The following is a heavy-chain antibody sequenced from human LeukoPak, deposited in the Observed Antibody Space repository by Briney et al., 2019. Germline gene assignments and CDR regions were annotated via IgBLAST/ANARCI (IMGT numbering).Heavy chain of an antibody. D-gene: IGHD2-2*01. Sequence: PSETLSLTCTVSGYSISSGYYWSWIRQPPGKGLEWIGYISYSGSTNYNPSLKSRVTMSLDTSKNQFSLKLSSVTAADTAVYYCASGGYCDSASCYPNWFDPWGRGTLVTVSS. J-gene: IGHJ5*02. CDR2: ISYSGST. V-gene: IGHV4-61*01. CDR1: GYSISSGYY. CDR3: ASGGYCDSASCYPNWFDP.